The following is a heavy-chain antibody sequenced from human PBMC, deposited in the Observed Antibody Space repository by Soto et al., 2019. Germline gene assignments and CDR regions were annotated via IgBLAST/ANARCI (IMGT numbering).Heavy chain of an antibody. CDR2: INPSGGST. CDR1: GYTFTSYY. D-gene: IGHD3-22*01. V-gene: IGHV1-46*01. CDR3: ARDKAGYYDSSGPSHAFDI. J-gene: IGHJ3*02. Sequence: QVQLVQSGAEVKKPGASVKVSCKASGYTFTSYYMHWVRQAPGQGLEWMGIINPSGGSTSYAQKFQGRVTMTRDTSTNTVYMELSSLRSEDTAVYYCARDKAGYYDSSGPSHAFDIWGQGTMVTVSS.